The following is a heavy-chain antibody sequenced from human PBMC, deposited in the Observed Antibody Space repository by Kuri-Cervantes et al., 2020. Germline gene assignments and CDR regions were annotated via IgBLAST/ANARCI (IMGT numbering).Heavy chain of an antibody. J-gene: IGHJ2*01. CDR1: GFTFDDYA. CDR3: ARVLYGGDSFWYIDL. V-gene: IGHV3-9*01. CDR2: ISWNSGSI. D-gene: IGHD4-23*01. Sequence: SLKISCAASGFTFDDYAMHWVRQAPGKGLEWVSGISWNSGSIGYADSVKGRFTISRDNAKNSLYLQMNSLRAEDTALYYCARVLYGGDSFWYIDLWGRGTLVTVSS.